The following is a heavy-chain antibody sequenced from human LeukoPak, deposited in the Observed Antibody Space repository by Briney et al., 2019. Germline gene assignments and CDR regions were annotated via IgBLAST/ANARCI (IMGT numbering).Heavy chain of an antibody. CDR3: AREDAFDI. V-gene: IGHV3-53*01. CDR2: IYSGGST. CDR1: GFTFSSYG. J-gene: IGHJ3*02. Sequence: GGSLRLSCAASGFTFSSYGMHWVRQAPGKGLEWVSVIYSGGSTYYADSVKGRFTISRDNSKNTLYLQMNSLRAEDTAVYYCAREDAFDIWGQGTMVTVSS.